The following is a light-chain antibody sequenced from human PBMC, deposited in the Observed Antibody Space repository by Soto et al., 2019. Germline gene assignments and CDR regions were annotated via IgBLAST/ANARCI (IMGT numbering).Light chain of an antibody. V-gene: IGLV2-23*02. CDR1: SSDVGGYNL. CDR3: CSYAGSSTVL. J-gene: IGLJ2*01. Sequence: QSALTQPASVSGSPGQSITISCTGTSSDVGGYNLVSWYQQHPGKAPKLIIYEVSKRPSGVSNRFSGSKSGNTASLTISGLQAEDETDYYCCSYAGSSTVLFGGGTKLTVL. CDR2: EVS.